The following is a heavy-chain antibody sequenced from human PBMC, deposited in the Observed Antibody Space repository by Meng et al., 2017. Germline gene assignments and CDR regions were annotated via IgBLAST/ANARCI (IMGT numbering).Heavy chain of an antibody. V-gene: IGHV4-34*01. D-gene: IGHD6-19*01. CDR1: GGSFSGYY. J-gene: IGHJ6*02. CDR2: INHSRST. CDR3: ARGQVVAGTTVEVSSYYYYGMDV. Sequence: SETLSLTCAVYGGSFSGYYWSWIRQPPGKGLEWIGEINHSRSTNYNPSLKSRVTISVDTSKNQFSLKLSSVTAADTAVYYCARGQVVAGTTVEVSSYYYYGMDVWGQGTTVTVSS.